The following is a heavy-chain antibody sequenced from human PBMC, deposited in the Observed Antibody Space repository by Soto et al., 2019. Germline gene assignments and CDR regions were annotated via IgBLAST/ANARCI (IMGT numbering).Heavy chain of an antibody. CDR1: GFTFSSYG. CDR2: ISYDGSNK. D-gene: IGHD1-26*01. CDR3: AKDQRGLQHYFDY. Sequence: GGSLRLSCAASGFTFSSYGMHWVRQAPGKGLEWVAVISYDGSNKYYADSVKGRFTISRDNSKNTLYLQMNSLRAEDTAVYYCAKDQRGLQHYFDYWGQGTLVTVSS. J-gene: IGHJ4*02. V-gene: IGHV3-30*18.